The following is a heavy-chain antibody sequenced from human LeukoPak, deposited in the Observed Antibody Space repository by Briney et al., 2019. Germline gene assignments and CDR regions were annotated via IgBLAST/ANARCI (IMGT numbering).Heavy chain of an antibody. V-gene: IGHV1-2*02. CDR1: GYTFTGYY. CDR2: INPNSGGT. Sequence: GASVKVSCKASGYTFTGYYMHWVRQAPGQGLEWMGWINPNSGGTNYAQKFQGRVTMTRDTSISTAYMELSRLRSDDTAVYYCARDPYYYDSSGYRSPPLRYYYYGMDVWGQGTTVTVSS. CDR3: ARDPYYYDSSGYRSPPLRYYYYGMDV. D-gene: IGHD3-22*01. J-gene: IGHJ6*02.